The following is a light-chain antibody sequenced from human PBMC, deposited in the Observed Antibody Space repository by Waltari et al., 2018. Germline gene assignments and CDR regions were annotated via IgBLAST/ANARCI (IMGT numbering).Light chain of an antibody. CDR2: LGS. V-gene: IGKV2-28*01. CDR1: QSLLLSNGYNY. CDR3: MQALQTPRT. Sequence: DIVMTQSPLSLPVTPGEPASISCRSSQSLLLSNGYNYLDWYLQKPGQSPHLLIYLGSNRASGVPDRFSGSGSGTDFTLKISRMEAEDVGVYYCMQALQTPRTFGQGTKVEI. J-gene: IGKJ1*01.